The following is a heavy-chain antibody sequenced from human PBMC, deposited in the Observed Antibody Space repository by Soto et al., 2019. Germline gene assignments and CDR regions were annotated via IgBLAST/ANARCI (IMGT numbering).Heavy chain of an antibody. J-gene: IGHJ4*02. D-gene: IGHD1-26*01. Sequence: QVQLVESGGGVVQPGRSLRLSCAASGFTFSSYGMHWVRQAPGKGLEWVAVISYDGGNKYYADPVKGRFTISRDNSKNTLYLQMNSLRAEDTAVYYCAKMADAGGSYLSGRGYWGQGTLVTVSS. CDR1: GFTFSSYG. CDR2: ISYDGGNK. V-gene: IGHV3-30*18. CDR3: AKMADAGGSYLSGRGY.